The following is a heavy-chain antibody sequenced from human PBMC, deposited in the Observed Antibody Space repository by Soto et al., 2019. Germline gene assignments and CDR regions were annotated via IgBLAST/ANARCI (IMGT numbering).Heavy chain of an antibody. V-gene: IGHV3-23*01. CDR2: ISGSGDST. D-gene: IGHD1-1*01. Sequence: GGSLTLSCAASAFSFSNYAMSWVCQAPGTGLEWVSAISGSGDSTYYADCVKGRFTLSRNNFKNTLYLQMNSLRAEETALYYCATPQGASGGTTSSWFDPWGQGT. CDR1: AFSFSNYA. J-gene: IGHJ5*02. CDR3: ATPQGASGGTTSSWFDP.